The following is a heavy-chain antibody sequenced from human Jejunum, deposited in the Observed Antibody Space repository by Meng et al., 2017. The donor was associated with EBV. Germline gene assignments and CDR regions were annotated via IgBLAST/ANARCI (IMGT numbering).Heavy chain of an antibody. V-gene: IGHV1-3*01. CDR1: GYTFTSYA. CDR2: INAGNGDT. Sequence: QVRLVQSGAEVKKPGASAKVSCKASGYTFTSYAMHWVRQAPGQSLEWMAWINAGNGDTRYSQKFEGRVTITSDTSASTAYMELSSLTSEDTAVYYCARDYIFHYFDYWGQGTLVTVSS. CDR3: ARDYIFHYFDY. J-gene: IGHJ4*02. D-gene: IGHD3-3*02.